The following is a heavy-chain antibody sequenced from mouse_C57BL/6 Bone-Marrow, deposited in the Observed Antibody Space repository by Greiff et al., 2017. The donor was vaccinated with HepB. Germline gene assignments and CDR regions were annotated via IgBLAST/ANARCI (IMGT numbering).Heavy chain of an antibody. D-gene: IGHD5-1*01. Sequence: EVQLVESGGGLVQPKGSLKLSCAASGFSFNTYAMNWVRQAPGKGLEWVARIRSKGNNYENNYTDSEKDRFTISRDDTESMLYLQMNSLKTEDTAMFYCLEYLGAMDYWGQGTSVTVSS. J-gene: IGHJ4*01. CDR2: IRSKGNNYEN. V-gene: IGHV10-1*01. CDR1: GFSFNTYA. CDR3: LEYLGAMDY.